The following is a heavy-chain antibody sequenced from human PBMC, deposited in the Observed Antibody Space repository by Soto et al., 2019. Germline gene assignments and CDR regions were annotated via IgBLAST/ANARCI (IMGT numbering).Heavy chain of an antibody. Sequence: QVQLVQSGAEVKGPGASVKISCKGSGYTFTNFYIHWVRQAPGQGLEWMGIVNPNGGSTNYAQNFKGSITSSRDTSTSTVYMDLSSLRSEDTAVYYCARGLASGDYWGQGTLVTVSS. CDR1: GYTFTNFY. V-gene: IGHV1-46*01. J-gene: IGHJ4*02. CDR2: VNPNGGST. CDR3: ARGLASGDY. D-gene: IGHD6-6*01.